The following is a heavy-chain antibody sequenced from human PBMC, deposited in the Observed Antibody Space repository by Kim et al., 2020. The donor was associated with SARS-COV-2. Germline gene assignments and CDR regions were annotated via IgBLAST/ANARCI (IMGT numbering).Heavy chain of an antibody. D-gene: IGHD4-17*01. CDR1: GFTFSSYE. J-gene: IGHJ2*01. CDR2: ISSSGSTI. V-gene: IGHV3-48*03. CDR3: ARAGYGDYGPGPVSWYFDL. Sequence: GGSLRLSCAASGFTFSSYEMNWVRQAPGKGLEWVSYISSSGSTIYYADSVKGRFTISRDNAKNSLYLQMNSLRAEDTAVYYCARAGYGDYGPGPVSWYFDLWGRGTLVTVSS.